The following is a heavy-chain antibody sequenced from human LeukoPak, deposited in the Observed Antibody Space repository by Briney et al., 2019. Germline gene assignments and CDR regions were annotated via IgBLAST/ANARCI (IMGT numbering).Heavy chain of an antibody. J-gene: IGHJ4*02. Sequence: PGGSLRLSCVGSRFTFSNYAMTWVRQAPGKGLEWVSAISGPGGSTYYADSVKGRFTISRDNSNNTLYLQMNSVTAEDTAVYYCAKFPGSHIRSYFDFWGQGTLVTVSS. D-gene: IGHD1-26*01. V-gene: IGHV3-23*01. CDR1: RFTFSNYA. CDR2: ISGPGGST. CDR3: AKFPGSHIRSYFDF.